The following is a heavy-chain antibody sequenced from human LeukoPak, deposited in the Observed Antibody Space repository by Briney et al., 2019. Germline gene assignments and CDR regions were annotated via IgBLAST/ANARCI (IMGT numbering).Heavy chain of an antibody. CDR3: ARTVYDLRGQRLIPGLDY. Sequence: AGGSLRLSCAASGFTFRTYEMNWVRQAPGKGLEWVSYIGTIIRTTYYADSVKGRFTVSRDDAKGSLYLQMSSLRAEDTAVYYCARTVYDLRGQRLIPGLDYWGQGTLVTVSS. D-gene: IGHD5/OR15-5a*01. CDR1: GFTFRTYE. J-gene: IGHJ4*02. V-gene: IGHV3-48*03. CDR2: IGTIIRTT.